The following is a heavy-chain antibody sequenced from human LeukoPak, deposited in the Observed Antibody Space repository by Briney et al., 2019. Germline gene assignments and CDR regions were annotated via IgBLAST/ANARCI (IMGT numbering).Heavy chain of an antibody. CDR2: INHSGST. V-gene: IGHV4-34*01. Sequence: SETLSLTCAVYGESFSGYYRSWIRQPPGKGLEWIGEINHSGSTNYNPSLKSRVTISVDTSKNQFSLKLSSVTAADTAVYYCARLDTMRSGSYNYYYMDVWGKGTTVTISS. D-gene: IGHD3-10*01. CDR3: ARLDTMRSGSYNYYYMDV. J-gene: IGHJ6*03. CDR1: GESFSGYY.